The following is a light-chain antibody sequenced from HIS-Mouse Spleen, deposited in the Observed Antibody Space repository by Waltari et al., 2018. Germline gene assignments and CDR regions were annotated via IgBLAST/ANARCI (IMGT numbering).Light chain of an antibody. CDR1: SSDVGVYND. CDR2: EVS. V-gene: IGLV2-8*01. CDR3: SSYAGSNVV. Sequence: QSALTQPPSASGSPGQAVTISGTGTSSDVGVYNDVSWYQPHHGKAPKLMIYEVSKRPSGVPDRFSGSKSGNTASLTVSGLQAEDEADYYCSSYAGSNVVFGGGTKLTVL. J-gene: IGLJ2*01.